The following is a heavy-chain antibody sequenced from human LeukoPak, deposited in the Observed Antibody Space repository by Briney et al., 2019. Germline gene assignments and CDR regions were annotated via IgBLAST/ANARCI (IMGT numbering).Heavy chain of an antibody. CDR2: INPKIADT. CDR3: ARSLPYDNRNPHIDH. J-gene: IGHJ4*02. CDR1: GYTFNDFY. V-gene: IGHV1-2*02. D-gene: IGHD3-22*01. Sequence: ASVTVSCKASGYTFNDFYVHWVRQALGQGLEWMGWINPKIADTIYAQSVRGRVTMTRDTSITTAYLELSSLRSDDTAVYYCARSLPYDNRNPHIDHWGQGTLITVSS.